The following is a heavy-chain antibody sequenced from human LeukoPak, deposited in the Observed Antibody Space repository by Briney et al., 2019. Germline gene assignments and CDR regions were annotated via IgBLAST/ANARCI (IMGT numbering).Heavy chain of an antibody. CDR2: IYNTGST. CDR1: GGSISSYY. J-gene: IGHJ4*02. CDR3: ARETPYGSGSYPFDY. Sequence: SETLSLTCTVSGGSISSYYWNWIRQPPGKGLEWSGYIYNTGSTNNNPSLKSRVTISVDTSKKHFSLKLSSVTAADTAVYYCARETPYGSGSYPFDYWGQGILVTVSS. V-gene: IGHV4-59*01. D-gene: IGHD3-10*01.